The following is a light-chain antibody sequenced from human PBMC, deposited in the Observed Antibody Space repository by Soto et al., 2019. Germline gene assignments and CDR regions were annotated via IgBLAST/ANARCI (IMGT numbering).Light chain of an antibody. CDR1: SGDIGDYNY. CDR2: DVS. CDR3: CSYTRSGTLI. V-gene: IGLV2-14*01. Sequence: QSVLTQPASVSGSPGQSITISCVGTSGDIGDYNYVSWYQQHPGKVPKVIIYDVSNRPSGVSYRFSGTKSGITASLTVSGLQAEDEADYYCCSYTRSGTLIFGTGTKLTVL. J-gene: IGLJ1*01.